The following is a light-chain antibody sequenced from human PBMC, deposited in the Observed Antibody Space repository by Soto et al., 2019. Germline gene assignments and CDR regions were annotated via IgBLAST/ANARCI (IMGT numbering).Light chain of an antibody. CDR1: SSDVGSYNL. CDR2: EVS. V-gene: IGLV2-23*02. J-gene: IGLJ3*02. CDR3: CSYAGSSTLWV. Sequence: QSALTQPASVSGSPGQSITISCTGTSSDVGSYNLVSWYQQHPGKAPKLMIYEVSKRPSGVSNRFSGSKSVNTASLTISGLQAEDEADYYCCSYAGSSTLWVFGGGTKLTVL.